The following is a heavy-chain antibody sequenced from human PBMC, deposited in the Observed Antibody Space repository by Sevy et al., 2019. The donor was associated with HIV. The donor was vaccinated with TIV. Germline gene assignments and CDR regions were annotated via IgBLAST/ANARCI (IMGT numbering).Heavy chain of an antibody. J-gene: IGHJ4*02. D-gene: IGHD2-8*01. Sequence: GGCLRLSCAASGFTFSKYSMSWVRQPPGKGLERVSTLSFGCGEINYADSVKGRFTSSRDNSKSSVYLQMNNLRPEDTAVHYCAREGCTKPHDYWGQGTLVTVSS. CDR2: LSFGCGEI. CDR3: AREGCTKPHDY. V-gene: IGHV3-23*01. CDR1: GFTFSKYS.